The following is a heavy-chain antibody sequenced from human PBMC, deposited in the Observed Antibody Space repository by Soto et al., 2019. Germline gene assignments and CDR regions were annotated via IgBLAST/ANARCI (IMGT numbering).Heavy chain of an antibody. Sequence: GGSLRLSCAASGFTFSNYGMHWVRQTPGRGLEWVAVIWFAGGNIAYGESVKGRFTVSRDNSKNTLYLQMNSLRAEDTAVYYCARDFHYGNNWHYLDYWGQGTLVTVSS. CDR3: ARDFHYGNNWHYLDY. CDR1: GFTFSNYG. CDR2: IWFAGGNI. J-gene: IGHJ4*02. D-gene: IGHD1-20*01. V-gene: IGHV3-33*01.